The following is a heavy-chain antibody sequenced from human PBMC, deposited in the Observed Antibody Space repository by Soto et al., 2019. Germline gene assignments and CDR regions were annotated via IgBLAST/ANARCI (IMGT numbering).Heavy chain of an antibody. V-gene: IGHV4-59*01. D-gene: IGHD6-19*01. CDR1: GGSISSYY. CDR2: IYYSGST. Sequence: PSETLSLTCTVSGGSISSYYWSWIRQPPGKGLEWIGYIYYSGSTNYNPSLKSRVTISVDTSKNQFSLKLSSVTAADTAVYYCARAVAGTRSVFDYSGQGTLVTGSS. J-gene: IGHJ4*02. CDR3: ARAVAGTRSVFDY.